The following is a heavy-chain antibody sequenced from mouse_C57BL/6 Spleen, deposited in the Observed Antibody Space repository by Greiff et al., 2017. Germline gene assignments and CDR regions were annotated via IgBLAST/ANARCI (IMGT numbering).Heavy chain of an antibody. CDR3: ARGGDDGYPAWFAY. V-gene: IGHV1-47*01. CDR1: GYTFTTYP. D-gene: IGHD2-3*01. Sequence: QVQLKQSGAELVKPGASVKMSCKASGYTFTTYPIEWMKQNHGKSLEWIGNFHPYNDDTKYNEKFKGKDTLTVEKSSSTVYLGLSRLTSDDSAVYYCARGGDDGYPAWFAYWGQGTLVTVSA. CDR2: FHPYNDDT. J-gene: IGHJ3*01.